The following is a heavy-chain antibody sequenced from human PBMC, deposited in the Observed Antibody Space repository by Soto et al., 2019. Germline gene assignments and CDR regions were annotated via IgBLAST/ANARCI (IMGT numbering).Heavy chain of an antibody. CDR1: GFTFSDPY. J-gene: IGHJ4*02. Sequence: GGSPRLSCAASGFTFSDPYMSWIRQAPGKGLEWVSYISGNGNAVYYVDSVKGRFTVSRDNGKNSLYLQMNSLRVEDTAVYYCARIDSGYCPDYWGQGTLVTVSS. CDR3: ARIDSGYCPDY. CDR2: ISGNGNAV. D-gene: IGHD5-12*01. V-gene: IGHV3-11*01.